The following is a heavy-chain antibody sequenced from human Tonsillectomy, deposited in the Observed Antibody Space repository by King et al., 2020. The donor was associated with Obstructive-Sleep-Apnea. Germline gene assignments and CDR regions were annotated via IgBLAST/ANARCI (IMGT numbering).Heavy chain of an antibody. CDR3: ARWDSTGYIDY. CDR2: IYYSGRT. CDR1: GGSISSSSYY. D-gene: IGHD3-22*01. V-gene: IGHV4-39*07. J-gene: IGHJ4*02. Sequence: QMQLQESGPGLVKPSETLSLTCTVSGGSISSSSYYWGRVRQPPGNGLEWSGSIYYSGRTNYNPSHKSRVTISVDTSKNQFSLRLSSVTAADTAVYHCARWDSTGYIDYWGQGTLVTVSS.